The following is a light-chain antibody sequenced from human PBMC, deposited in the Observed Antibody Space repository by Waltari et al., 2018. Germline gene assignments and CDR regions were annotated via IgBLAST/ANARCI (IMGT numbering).Light chain of an antibody. Sequence: IVLTQSPATLSSSPGERATLSCGASQRVSSSYLAWYQQKPGLAPRLIIYDASSRATGIPDRFSGSGSGTDFTLTISRLEPEDFAVYYCQQYGSSPTFGPGTKVDIK. V-gene: IGKV3D-20*01. CDR3: QQYGSSPT. CDR2: DAS. J-gene: IGKJ3*01. CDR1: QRVSSSY.